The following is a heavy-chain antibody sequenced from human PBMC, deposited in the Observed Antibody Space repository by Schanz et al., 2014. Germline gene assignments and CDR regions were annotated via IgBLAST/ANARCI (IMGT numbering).Heavy chain of an antibody. V-gene: IGHV3-11*06. D-gene: IGHD6-19*01. CDR1: GFSISDYY. J-gene: IGHJ4*02. Sequence: QEQLVESGGGLVKPGGSLSLSCAASGFSISDYYMSWIRQPPGKGLEWLSYISQSSGLSNTADSVKGRFTTSRDNAKNSLYLHMNSLRDEDSAVYYCAGATSSGGWVDSWGQGTLVTVSS. CDR2: ISQSSGLS. CDR3: AGATSSGGWVDS.